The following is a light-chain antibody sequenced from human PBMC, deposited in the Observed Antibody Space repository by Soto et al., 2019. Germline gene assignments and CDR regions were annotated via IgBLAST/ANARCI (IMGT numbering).Light chain of an antibody. CDR1: SSEVGSYNP. CDR2: EGS. CDR3: CSYAGGRTSVI. Sequence: QSVLTQPASVSGSPGQSITISCTGTSSEVGSYNPVSWYQQHPGKAPKVMIYEGSKRPSGVSNRFSGSKSGNTASLTISGLQAEDEADYYCCSYAGGRTSVIFGGGTKGTVL. J-gene: IGLJ2*01. V-gene: IGLV2-23*01.